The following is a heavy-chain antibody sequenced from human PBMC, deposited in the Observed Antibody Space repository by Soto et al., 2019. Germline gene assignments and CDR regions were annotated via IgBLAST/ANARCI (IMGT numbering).Heavy chain of an antibody. CDR1: GFTFSSYS. CDR3: ARDQYCSSTSCYEVDFDY. D-gene: IGHD2-2*01. Sequence: GGSLRLSCAASGFTFSSYSMNWVRQAPGKGLEWVSSISSSSSYIYYADSVKGRFTISGDNAKNSLYLQMNSLRAEDTAVYYCARDQYCSSTSCYEVDFDYWGQGTLVTVSS. J-gene: IGHJ4*02. V-gene: IGHV3-21*01. CDR2: ISSSSSYI.